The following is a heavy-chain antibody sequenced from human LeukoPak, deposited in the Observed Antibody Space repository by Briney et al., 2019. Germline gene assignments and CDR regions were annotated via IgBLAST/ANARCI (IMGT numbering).Heavy chain of an antibody. CDR1: GGSISSGGYS. J-gene: IGHJ4*03. CDR3: ARKRGYSYFDY. D-gene: IGHD5-18*01. CDR2: IYHSGST. V-gene: IGHV4-30-2*01. Sequence: SETLSLTCAVSGGSISSGGYSWSWIRQPPGKGLEWIGYIYHSGSTYYNPSLKSRVTISVDRSKNQFSLKLSSVTAADTAVYYCARKRGYSYFDYWGQGTTVTVSS.